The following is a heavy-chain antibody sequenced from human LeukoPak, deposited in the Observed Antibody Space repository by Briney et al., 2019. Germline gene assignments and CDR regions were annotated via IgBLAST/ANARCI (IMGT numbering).Heavy chain of an antibody. J-gene: IGHJ4*02. CDR2: INWNGGST. Sequence: WGSLRLSGAASGFTFDDYGMSWVRQGPGKGLECVSGINWNGGSTGYADSVKGRFTISRDNAKNSLYLQMNSLRAEDTALYYCARVPYYYDSSGNFHFDYWGQGTLVTVSS. CDR1: GFTFDDYG. V-gene: IGHV3-20*04. D-gene: IGHD3-22*01. CDR3: ARVPYYYDSSGNFHFDY.